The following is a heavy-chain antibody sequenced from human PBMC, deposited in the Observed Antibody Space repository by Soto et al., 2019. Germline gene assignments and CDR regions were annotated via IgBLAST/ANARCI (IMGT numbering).Heavy chain of an antibody. V-gene: IGHV3-74*01. CDR1: GFNFSSYW. Sequence: EVQLVESGGGLVQPGGSLRLSCAASGFNFSSYWMHWVRQDPGKGLVWVSRINSDGSSTSYAYSVKGRFTISRDNAKNTLYLQMNSLRAEDTAVYYCVRTSLVVAAATREDYWGQGTLVTVSS. J-gene: IGHJ4*02. D-gene: IGHD2-15*01. CDR3: VRTSLVVAAATREDY. CDR2: INSDGSST.